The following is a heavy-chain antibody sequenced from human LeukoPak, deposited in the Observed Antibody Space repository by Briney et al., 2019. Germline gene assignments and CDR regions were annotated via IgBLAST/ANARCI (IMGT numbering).Heavy chain of an antibody. CDR2: ISNSGSSI. V-gene: IGHV3-11*04. D-gene: IGHD7-27*01. J-gene: IGHJ4*02. CDR1: GFTFSDSH. CDR3: GRGHWGLDY. Sequence: GGSLRLSCAVSGFTFSDSHMTWIRQAPGKGLEWVSYISNSGSSISYADSVKGRFTTSRDNAKSSLYLQMNSLRAEDTAVYYCGRGHWGLDYWGQGALVTVSS.